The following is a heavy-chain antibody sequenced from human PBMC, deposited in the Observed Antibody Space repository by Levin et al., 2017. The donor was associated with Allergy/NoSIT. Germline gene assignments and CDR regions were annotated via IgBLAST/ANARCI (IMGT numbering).Heavy chain of an antibody. D-gene: IGHD2-2*01. CDR1: GFTFDDYA. V-gene: IGHV3-43D*04. CDR2: ISWDGGST. Sequence: GGSLRLSCAASGFTFDDYAMHWVRQAPGKGLEWVSLISWDGGSTYYADSVKGRFTISRDNSKNSLYLQMNSLRAEDTALYYCAKDGVVVPAAKYYYYGMDVWGQGTTVTVSS. CDR3: AKDGVVVPAAKYYYYGMDV. J-gene: IGHJ6*02.